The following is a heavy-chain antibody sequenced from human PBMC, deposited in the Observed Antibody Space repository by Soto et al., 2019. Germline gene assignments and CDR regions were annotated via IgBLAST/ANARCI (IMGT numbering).Heavy chain of an antibody. CDR2: IYYSGTH. D-gene: IGHD5-12*01. Sequence: QVQLRESGAGLVKPSETLSLTCNVSGGSINNYYWSWVRQPPGKGLEWIGYIYYSGTHNYNPSLTRRRTISIDTSKNQFSLRLTSVTAADTAVYYCAGVQMAPLYFDYWGQGTLVTVSS. V-gene: IGHV4-59*01. J-gene: IGHJ4*02. CDR1: GGSINNYY. CDR3: AGVQMAPLYFDY.